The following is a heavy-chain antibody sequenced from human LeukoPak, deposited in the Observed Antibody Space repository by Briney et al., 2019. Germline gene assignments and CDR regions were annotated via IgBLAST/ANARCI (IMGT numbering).Heavy chain of an antibody. V-gene: IGHV3-30*02. CDR1: GFTFSSYG. CDR2: IRYDGSNK. CDR3: AKDLAVGVTGLGFDY. J-gene: IGHJ4*02. Sequence: QPGGSLRLSCAASGFTFSSYGMHWVRQAPGKGLEWVAFIRYDGSNKYYADSVKGRFTISRDNSKNTLYLQMNSLGAEDTAVYYCAKDLAVGVTGLGFDYWGQGTLVTVSS. D-gene: IGHD1-26*01.